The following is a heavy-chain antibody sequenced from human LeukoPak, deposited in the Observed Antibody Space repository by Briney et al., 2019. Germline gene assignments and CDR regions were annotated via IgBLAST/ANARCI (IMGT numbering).Heavy chain of an antibody. CDR1: GYSFTSYW. V-gene: IGHV5-51*01. Sequence: GESLKISCKGSGYSFTSYWIGWVRQMPGKGLEWMGIIYPCDSDTRYSPSFQGQVTISADKSISTAYLQWSSLKASDTAMYYCATTSNSSSWYGYYYYGMDVWGQGTTVTVSS. CDR3: ATTSNSSSWYGYYYYGMDV. J-gene: IGHJ6*02. CDR2: IYPCDSDT. D-gene: IGHD6-13*01.